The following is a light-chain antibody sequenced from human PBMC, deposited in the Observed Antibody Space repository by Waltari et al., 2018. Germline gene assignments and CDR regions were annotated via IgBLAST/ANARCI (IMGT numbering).Light chain of an antibody. J-gene: IGKJ2*01. CDR1: QRVSSSY. CDR3: LQYGTSPFT. CDR2: GAS. V-gene: IGKV3-20*01. Sequence: DIVLTQSPGTLSLSPGDRATLSCRASQRVSSSYLAWYLQKPGRAPRLLIYGASSRATGIPDRFSDSGSGTDFTLTISRLEPEDFAVYYCLQYGTSPFTFGQGTKLEIK.